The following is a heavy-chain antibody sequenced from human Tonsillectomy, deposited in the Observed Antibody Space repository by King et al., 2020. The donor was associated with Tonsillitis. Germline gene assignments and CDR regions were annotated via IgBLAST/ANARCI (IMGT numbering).Heavy chain of an antibody. J-gene: IGHJ4*02. V-gene: IGHV5-51*01. CDR1: GYSFTSYW. D-gene: IGHD6-13*01. CDR3: ASGCIASAAPTEYYFDY. CDR2: IYPGDSET. Sequence: QLVQSGAEVKKPGGSLKISCKGSGYSFTSYWIGWVRQMPGKGLEWMGIIYPGDSETRYSPSFQGQVTISSDKSLSTAYLQGSSRKASDTAMYYVASGCIASAAPTEYYFDYWGQGTLVTVSS.